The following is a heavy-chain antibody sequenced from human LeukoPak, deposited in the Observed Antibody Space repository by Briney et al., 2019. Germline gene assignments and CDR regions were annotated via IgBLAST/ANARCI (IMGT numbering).Heavy chain of an antibody. CDR1: GYTFTGYY. V-gene: IGHV1-2*02. J-gene: IGHJ5*02. CDR3: ARVAPGWYDILTGYFGAVPTNPNWFDP. D-gene: IGHD3-9*01. CDR2: INPNTGGT. Sequence: ASVKVSCKGSGYTFTGYYMHWVRQAPGQGLEWMGWINPNTGGTNYAQKFQGRVTMTRDTSISTAYMELSRLRSDDTAVYYCARVAPGWYDILTGYFGAVPTNPNWFDPWGQGTLVTVSS.